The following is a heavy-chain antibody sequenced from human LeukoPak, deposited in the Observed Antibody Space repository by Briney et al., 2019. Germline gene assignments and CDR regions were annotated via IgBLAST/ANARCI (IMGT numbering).Heavy chain of an antibody. CDR3: ARSSITVTHEIDH. D-gene: IGHD4-17*01. CDR1: GYTFTAHY. CDR2: ISPNSGGT. J-gene: IGHJ4*02. V-gene: IGHV1-2*02. Sequence: GASVKVSCKASGYTFTAHYMHWVRQAPGQGLEWMGWISPNSGGTNYAQKFQGRVTMTRDTSISTAYMELSSLISDDTAVYYCARSSITVTHEIDHWGQGTLVTVSS.